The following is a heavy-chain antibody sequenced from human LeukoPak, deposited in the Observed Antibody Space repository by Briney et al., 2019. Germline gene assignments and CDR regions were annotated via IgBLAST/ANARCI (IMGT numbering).Heavy chain of an antibody. D-gene: IGHD6-19*01. CDR2: ISYDGSNK. CDR3: ARARSGWYLGQFDY. J-gene: IGHJ4*02. CDR1: GFTFSSYA. Sequence: GGSLRLSCVVSGFTFSSYAMHWVRQAPGKGLEWVAVISYDGSNKYYADSVKGRFSISRDNSKNTLYLQMNSLRPEDTAVYYCARARSGWYLGQFDYWGQGALVTASS. V-gene: IGHV3-30*04.